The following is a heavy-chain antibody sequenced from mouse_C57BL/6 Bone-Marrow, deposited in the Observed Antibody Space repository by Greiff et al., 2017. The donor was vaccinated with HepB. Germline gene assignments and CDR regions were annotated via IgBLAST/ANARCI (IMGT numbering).Heavy chain of an antibody. CDR1: GFTFSSYA. D-gene: IGHD2-3*01. CDR3: ARGGMVTNYYAMDY. CDR2: ISDGGSYT. Sequence: DVMLVESGGGLVKPGGSLKLSCAASGFTFSSYAMSWVRQTPEKRLEWVATISDGGSYTYYPDNVKGRFTISRDNAKNNLYLQMSHLKSEDTAMYYCARGGMVTNYYAMDYWGQGTSVTVSS. V-gene: IGHV5-4*03. J-gene: IGHJ4*01.